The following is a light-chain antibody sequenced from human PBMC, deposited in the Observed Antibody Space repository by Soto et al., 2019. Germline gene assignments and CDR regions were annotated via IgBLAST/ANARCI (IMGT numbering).Light chain of an antibody. CDR2: GAS. CDR1: QSVRSSF. Sequence: EIVLTQSPGTLSLSPGERATLSCRASQSVRSSFLAWYQQKPGQAPRLLFSGASNRATGIPDRFSGSGSGTDFTLTISRLEPEDFGVYYCQQYGSSPPWTFGQGTKVEIK. V-gene: IGKV3-20*01. CDR3: QQYGSSPPWT. J-gene: IGKJ1*01.